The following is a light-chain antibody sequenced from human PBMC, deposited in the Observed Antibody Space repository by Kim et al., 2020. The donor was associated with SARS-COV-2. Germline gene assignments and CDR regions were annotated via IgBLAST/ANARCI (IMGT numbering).Light chain of an antibody. CDR1: QKWDTT. V-gene: IGKV3-15*01. J-gene: IGKJ2*01. CDR2: EAS. Sequence: VAKGGIARQACRFSQKWDTTLAWYQHRPGQAPGLLVQEASPRAAGVPGRFSGSGCGTEFTLTITRLQSEDVAVYQCKQYFNWPWGTFGQGTKLEI. CDR3: KQYFNWPWGT.